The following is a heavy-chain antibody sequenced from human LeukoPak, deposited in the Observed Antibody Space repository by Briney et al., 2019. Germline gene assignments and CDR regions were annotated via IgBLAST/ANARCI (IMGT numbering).Heavy chain of an antibody. Sequence: GGSLRLSCAASGFTFDDYGMSWVRQAPGKGLEWVSGINWNGGSTGYADSVKGRFTISRDNAKNSLYLQMNSLRAEDTALYYCARGLGRGEWRHGFFDYWGQGTLVTVSS. CDR2: INWNGGST. J-gene: IGHJ4*02. CDR1: GFTFDDYG. V-gene: IGHV3-20*04. D-gene: IGHD3-3*01. CDR3: ARGLGRGEWRHGFFDY.